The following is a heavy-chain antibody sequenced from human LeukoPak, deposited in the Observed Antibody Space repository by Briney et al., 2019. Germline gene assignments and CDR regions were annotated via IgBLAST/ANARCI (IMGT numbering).Heavy chain of an antibody. V-gene: IGHV3-23*01. CDR1: GFTFSSYA. J-gene: IGHJ6*03. Sequence: GGSLRLSCAASGFTFSSYAMSWVHQAPGEGLEWVSGISASGAGTYYVDSVKGRLTISRDNSKNTLYLQVNSLRAEDTAVYYCAKESTRFLEWSPSMDVWGKGTTVIVSS. D-gene: IGHD3-3*01. CDR2: ISASGAGT. CDR3: AKESTRFLEWSPSMDV.